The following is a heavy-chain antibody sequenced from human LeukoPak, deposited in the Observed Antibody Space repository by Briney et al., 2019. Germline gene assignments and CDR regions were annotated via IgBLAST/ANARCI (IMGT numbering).Heavy chain of an antibody. J-gene: IGHJ2*01. CDR3: ASGLAVTATAYWYFDL. D-gene: IGHD2-21*02. Sequence: GGSLRLSCAASGFTFSSYGMSWVRQAPGKGLEWDSTISGSGGETNYADSVKGRFTISRDNSKHTLYLQMSSLRAEDTAVYYCASGLAVTATAYWYFDLWGRGTLVTVSS. V-gene: IGHV3-23*01. CDR2: ISGSGGET. CDR1: GFTFSSYG.